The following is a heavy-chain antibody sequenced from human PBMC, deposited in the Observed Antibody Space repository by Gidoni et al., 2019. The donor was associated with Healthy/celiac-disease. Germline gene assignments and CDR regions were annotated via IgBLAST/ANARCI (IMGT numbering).Heavy chain of an antibody. Sequence: EVQLLESGGGLVQPGGSLSLSCAASGFTFSIYAMSWVRQAPGKGLEWVSAISGSGGSTYYADSGKGRFTISRDNSKNTLYLKMNSLRAEDMAVYYCAKCSSSEVAAPPFLGYYFDYWGQGTLVTVSS. CDR1: GFTFSIYA. D-gene: IGHD6-19*01. V-gene: IGHV3-23*01. CDR3: AKCSSSEVAAPPFLGYYFDY. J-gene: IGHJ4*02. CDR2: ISGSGGST.